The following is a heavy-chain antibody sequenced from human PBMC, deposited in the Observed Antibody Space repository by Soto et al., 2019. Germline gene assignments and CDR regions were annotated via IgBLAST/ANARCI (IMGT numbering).Heavy chain of an antibody. J-gene: IGHJ6*02. CDR1: GFTFSESA. CDR2: IRNKDNNYAT. D-gene: IGHD3-16*01. Sequence: GGSLRLSCAASGFTFSESAMHWVRQASGKGLEWVGRIRNKDNNYATAYTASVKGRFTISRDDSKNTVYLEMNSLRVEDTAVYYCAKDGFGGRYAYVYGMDVWGQGTTVTVSS. V-gene: IGHV3-73*01. CDR3: AKDGFGGRYAYVYGMDV.